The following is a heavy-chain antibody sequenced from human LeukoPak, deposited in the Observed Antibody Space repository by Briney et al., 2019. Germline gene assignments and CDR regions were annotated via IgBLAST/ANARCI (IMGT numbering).Heavy chain of an antibody. CDR3: ARAYCGGDCPDWFDP. J-gene: IGHJ5*02. CDR1: GGSFSGYY. D-gene: IGHD2-21*02. CDR2: IYYSGST. V-gene: IGHV4-31*11. Sequence: SETLSLTCAVYGGSFSGYYWSWIRQHPGKGLEWIGYIYYSGSTYYNPSLKSRVTISVDTSKNQFSLKLSSVTAADTAVYYCARAYCGGDCPDWFDPWGQGTLVTVSS.